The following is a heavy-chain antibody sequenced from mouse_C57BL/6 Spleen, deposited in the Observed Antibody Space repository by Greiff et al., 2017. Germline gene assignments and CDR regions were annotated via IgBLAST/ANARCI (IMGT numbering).Heavy chain of an antibody. CDR2: IFPGSGCT. CDR3: GSGLDY. J-gene: IGHJ2*02. CDR1: GYTFTGYW. V-gene: IGHV1-9*01. Sequence: QVQLQQSGAELVKPGASVKLSCKATGYTFTGYWIEWVKQRPGQGLEWIGEIFPGSGCTNYNEKVKGKATFTADNSSNTAYMQLMSLTTVVSAGDYWGSGLDYWGQGTSLTVSA.